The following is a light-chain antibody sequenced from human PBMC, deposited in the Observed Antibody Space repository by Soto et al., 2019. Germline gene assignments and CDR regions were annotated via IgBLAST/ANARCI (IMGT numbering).Light chain of an antibody. Sequence: DVVMTQSPLSLPVTLGQPASISCRSSQSLVYSDGNTYLNWFQQRPGQSPRRLISKVPNRDSGVPERLSGSGSGTDFTLKISGVEAEDVGVYYCMQCTLSPYTFGQGTKLAIK. CDR3: MQCTLSPYT. CDR2: KVP. V-gene: IGKV2-30*01. J-gene: IGKJ2*01. CDR1: QSLVYSDGNTY.